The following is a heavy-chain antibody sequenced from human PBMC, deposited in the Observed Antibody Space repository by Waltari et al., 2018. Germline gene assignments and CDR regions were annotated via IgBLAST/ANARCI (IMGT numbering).Heavy chain of an antibody. Sequence: EVQLVESGGGLVQPGGSLRLSCIASEFTFSGYWMSWVRQAPGKGLGWVAKIKNDGSEKYYVDSVKGRFTISRDNTKKSLYLQMNSLRAEDTAVYYCVENLGYGANLGRRHWGQGTLVTVSS. CDR3: VENLGYGANLGRRH. D-gene: IGHD4-17*01. J-gene: IGHJ1*01. V-gene: IGHV3-7*01. CDR1: EFTFSGYW. CDR2: IKNDGSEK.